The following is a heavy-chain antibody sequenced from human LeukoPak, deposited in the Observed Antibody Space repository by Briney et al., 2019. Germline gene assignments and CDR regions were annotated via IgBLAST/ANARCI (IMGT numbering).Heavy chain of an antibody. Sequence: ASVKVSCKASGYTFTGYYMHWVRQAPGQGLEWMGWMNPNSGNTGYAQKFQGRVTMTRNTSINTAYMELSSLKSEDTAVYYCARLSPWIGSWGQGTLVTVSS. CDR2: MNPNSGNT. CDR3: ARLSPWIGS. CDR1: GYTFTGYY. J-gene: IGHJ5*01. V-gene: IGHV1-8*02.